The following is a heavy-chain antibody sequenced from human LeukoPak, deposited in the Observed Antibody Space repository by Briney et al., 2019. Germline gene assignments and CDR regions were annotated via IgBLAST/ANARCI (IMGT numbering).Heavy chain of an antibody. Sequence: ASVKVSCKASGYTFTSYGISWVRQAPGQGLEWMGWISAYNSNTNYAQKLQGRLTMTTDTSTSTAYMELRSLRSHDTAVYYCARGRAGEQQLVDYWGQGTLVAVSS. CDR3: ARGRAGEQQLVDY. V-gene: IGHV1-18*01. CDR1: GYTFTSYG. D-gene: IGHD6-13*01. J-gene: IGHJ4*02. CDR2: ISAYNSNT.